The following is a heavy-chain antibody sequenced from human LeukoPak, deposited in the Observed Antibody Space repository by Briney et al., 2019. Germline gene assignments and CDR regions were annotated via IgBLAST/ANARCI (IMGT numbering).Heavy chain of an antibody. CDR1: GYPISSGYY. CDR2: IYHSGST. J-gene: IGHJ5*02. D-gene: IGHD2-2*01. V-gene: IGHV4-38-2*02. CDR3: ARELVVPAATFDP. Sequence: SETLSLTCTVSGYPISSGYYWGWIRQPPGKGLEWIGSIYHSGSTYYDPSLKSRVTISVDTSKNQFPLKLSSVTAADTAVYYCARELVVPAATFDPWGQGTLVTVSS.